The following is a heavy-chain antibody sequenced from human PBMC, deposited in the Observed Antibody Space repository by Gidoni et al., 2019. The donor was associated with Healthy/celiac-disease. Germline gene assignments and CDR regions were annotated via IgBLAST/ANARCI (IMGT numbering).Heavy chain of an antibody. J-gene: IGHJ4*02. CDR1: GGSISSYY. V-gene: IGHV4-59*08. CDR3: ARLGAVAALHFDY. CDR2: IYYSGST. Sequence: QVQLQESGPGLVTPSETLSLTCTVSGGSISSYYWSWIRQPPGKGLEWIGYIYYSGSTNYNPSLKSRVTISVDTSKNQFSLKLSSVTAADTAVYYCARLGAVAALHFDYWGQGTLVTVSS. D-gene: IGHD6-19*01.